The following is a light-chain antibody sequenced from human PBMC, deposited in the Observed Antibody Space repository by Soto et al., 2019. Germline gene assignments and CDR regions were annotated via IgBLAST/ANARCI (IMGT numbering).Light chain of an antibody. CDR3: QQRPNWPLT. Sequence: EIVLTQSPATLSLSPGERATLSCRVSQSISSHLAWYQQKPGQAPRLLIYDASNRASGIPVRFSGSGSGTDFTLTINSLEPEDFAVYYCQQRPNWPLTFGGGTKVENK. CDR1: QSISSH. CDR2: DAS. V-gene: IGKV3-11*01. J-gene: IGKJ4*01.